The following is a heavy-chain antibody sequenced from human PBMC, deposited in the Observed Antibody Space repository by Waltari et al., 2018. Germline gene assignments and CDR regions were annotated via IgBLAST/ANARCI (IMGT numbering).Heavy chain of an antibody. CDR1: GGCFSGYY. Sequence: QVQLQQWGAGLLKPSETLSLTCAVYGGCFSGYYWSWIRQPPGKGLEWIGEINHSGSTNYNPSLKSRVTISVDTSKNQFSLKLSSVTAADTAVYYCARTRRDDYVWGSYRYPFDYWGQGTLVTVSS. J-gene: IGHJ4*02. D-gene: IGHD3-16*02. CDR3: ARTRRDDYVWGSYRYPFDY. CDR2: INHSGST. V-gene: IGHV4-34*01.